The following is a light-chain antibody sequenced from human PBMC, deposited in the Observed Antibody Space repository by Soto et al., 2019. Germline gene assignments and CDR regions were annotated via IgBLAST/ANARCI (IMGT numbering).Light chain of an antibody. CDR2: GAS. CDR1: QSISTY. CDR3: QQSYSTAWT. Sequence: DIQMTQSPSSLSASVGDRITITCRASQSISTYLNWYQQKPGKAPKVLIYGASSLQSGVPSRFSGSGSGTDFTLTIRSLQPEDFATYACQQSYSTAWTFGQVTRVEIK. V-gene: IGKV1-39*01. J-gene: IGKJ1*01.